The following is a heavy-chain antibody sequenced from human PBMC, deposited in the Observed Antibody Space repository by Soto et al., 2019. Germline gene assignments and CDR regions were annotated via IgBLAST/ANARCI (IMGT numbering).Heavy chain of an antibody. Sequence: QVQLQESGPGLVKPSQTLSLTCSVSGESISSGGYYWSWIRHHPGKGLEWIGYIYDSGSAYYNPSLKSRVTISMDTSKNHFAMRLSSVTAADTAVYYCARASSSSSAADYWGHGTLATVSS. J-gene: IGHJ4*01. CDR3: ARASSSSSAADY. D-gene: IGHD6-6*01. V-gene: IGHV4-31*03. CDR2: IYDSGSA. CDR1: GESISSGGYY.